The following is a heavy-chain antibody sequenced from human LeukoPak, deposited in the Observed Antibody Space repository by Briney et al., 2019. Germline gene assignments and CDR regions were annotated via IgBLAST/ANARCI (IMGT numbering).Heavy chain of an antibody. CDR2: TYYRSKWSN. CDR3: ASSESGGFLFAY. D-gene: IGHD2-15*01. CDR1: GDSVSSNSAT. J-gene: IGHJ4*02. Sequence: SQTLSLTCAISGDSVSSNSATWNWIRQSPSRGLEWLGRTYYRSKWSNDYAVSVKSRITINPDTSKNLFSLQLNSVTPEDTAVYFCASSESGGFLFAYWGQGTLVTVSS. V-gene: IGHV6-1*01.